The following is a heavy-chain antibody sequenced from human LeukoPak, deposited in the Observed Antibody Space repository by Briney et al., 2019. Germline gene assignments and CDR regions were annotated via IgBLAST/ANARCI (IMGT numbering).Heavy chain of an antibody. D-gene: IGHD3-22*01. V-gene: IGHV4-39*02. CDR2: IRYSESS. CDR1: GDSVSGTDYY. Sequence: SETLSLTCTVSGDSVSGTDYYWGWIRQPPGRGLEWIASIRYSESSYYNPSLKSRATISVDTSKNHFSLKLRSLTATDTAVYYCATQDSSHYWGQGTLVTVSS. J-gene: IGHJ4*02. CDR3: ATQDSSHY.